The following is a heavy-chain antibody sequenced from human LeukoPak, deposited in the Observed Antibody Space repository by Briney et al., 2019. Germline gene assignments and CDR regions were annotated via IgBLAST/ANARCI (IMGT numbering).Heavy chain of an antibody. Sequence: ASVKVSCKASGYTFTSYYMHWVRQAPGQGLEWMGIINPSGGSTSYVQKFQGRVTMTRDMSTSTVYMELSSLRSEDTAVYYCARDEGGQQLAIDYWGQGTLVTVSS. D-gene: IGHD6-13*01. CDR1: GYTFTSYY. J-gene: IGHJ4*02. CDR3: ARDEGGQQLAIDY. CDR2: INPSGGST. V-gene: IGHV1-46*01.